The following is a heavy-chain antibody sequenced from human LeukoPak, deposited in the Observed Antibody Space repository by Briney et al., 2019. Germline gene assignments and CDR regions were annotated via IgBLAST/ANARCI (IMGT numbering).Heavy chain of an antibody. J-gene: IGHJ4*02. CDR1: GFTFSTYA. D-gene: IGHD3-9*01. Sequence: GRSLRLSCAASGFTFSTYAMHWVRQAPGKGLEWVAVIWYDGSNKYYADSVKGRFTISRDNSKNTLFLQMNSLRAEDTAVYYCARDHRYFDYWGQGTLVTVSS. CDR2: IWYDGSNK. CDR3: ARDHRYFDY. V-gene: IGHV3-33*01.